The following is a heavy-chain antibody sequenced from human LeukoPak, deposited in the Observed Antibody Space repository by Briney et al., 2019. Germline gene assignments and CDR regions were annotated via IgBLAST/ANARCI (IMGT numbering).Heavy chain of an antibody. CDR2: ISGSGGST. CDR1: GLTFSSYA. V-gene: IGHV3-23*01. CDR3: ASTRDGYNPYYYGMDV. J-gene: IGHJ6*02. D-gene: IGHD5-24*01. Sequence: GGSLRLSCAASGLTFSSYAMSWVRQAPGKGLEWVSAISGSGGSTYYADSVKGRFTISRDNSKNTLYLQMNSLRAEDTAVYYCASTRDGYNPYYYGMDVWGQGTTVTVSS.